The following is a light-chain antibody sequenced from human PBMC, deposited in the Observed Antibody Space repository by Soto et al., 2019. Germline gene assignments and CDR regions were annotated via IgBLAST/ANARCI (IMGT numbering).Light chain of an antibody. Sequence: QSALTQPRSVSRSPGQSVTISCTGSISDVGGYNYVSWYQQHPGKAPKLMIYDVSKRPSGVPDRFSGSKSANTASLTISGLQAEDEADYYCCSYACRYIHYVFGGGTKVTVL. J-gene: IGLJ1*01. V-gene: IGLV2-11*01. CDR1: ISDVGGYNY. CDR2: DVS. CDR3: CSYACRYIHYV.